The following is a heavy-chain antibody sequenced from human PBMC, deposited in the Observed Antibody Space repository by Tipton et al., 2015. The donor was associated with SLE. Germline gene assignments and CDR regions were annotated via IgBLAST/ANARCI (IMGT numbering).Heavy chain of an antibody. CDR2: ISGYNGNT. D-gene: IGHD2-2*01. CDR1: GYSFFRYG. CDR3: ARLGYWSSSSCYPYNYYGMDV. V-gene: IGHV1-18*01. Sequence: QSGAEVKKPGASVKVSCKASGYSFFRYGLSWVRQAPGQGLEWMGWISGYNGNTNYAQKVQGRVTMTTDTSTRTAYMELRSLRSDDTAVYYCARLGYWSSSSCYPYNYYGMDVWGQGTTVTVSS. J-gene: IGHJ6*02.